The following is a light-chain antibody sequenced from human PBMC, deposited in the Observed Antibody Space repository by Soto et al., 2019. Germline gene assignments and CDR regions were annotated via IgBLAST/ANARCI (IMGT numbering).Light chain of an antibody. V-gene: IGKV3-20*01. CDR3: QQYGSSLIT. Sequence: EIVLTQSPGTLSLSPGERATLSCRASQSVTSSYLAWYQQKPGQAPRLLFYGASSRATGIPDRFSASGSGTDFTLTIGGLEPEDFAVYYCQQYGSSLITFGQGTRLEIK. J-gene: IGKJ5*01. CDR2: GAS. CDR1: QSVTSSY.